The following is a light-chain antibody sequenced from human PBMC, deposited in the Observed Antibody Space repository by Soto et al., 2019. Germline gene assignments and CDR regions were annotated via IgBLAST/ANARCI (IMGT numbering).Light chain of an antibody. CDR3: QQYNSYSWT. CDR1: QSLSTW. J-gene: IGKJ1*01. CDR2: DAS. Sequence: DIQMTQSPSTLSASVGDRVTITCRSSQSLSTWLAWYQHKEGKAPKLLIYDASTLETVVPSRFSGSGSGTVFTLTISSLQPDDFATYYCQQYNSYSWTFGQGTKV. V-gene: IGKV1-5*01.